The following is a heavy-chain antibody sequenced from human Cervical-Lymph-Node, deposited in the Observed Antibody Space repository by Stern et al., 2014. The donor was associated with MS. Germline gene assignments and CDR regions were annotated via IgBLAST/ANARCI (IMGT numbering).Heavy chain of an antibody. CDR1: GYIFPNYD. D-gene: IGHD3-3*01. CDR3: ARAPNYDFWSGFHECWFDP. V-gene: IGHV1-8*01. CDR2: MNPNSGNT. J-gene: IGHJ5*02. Sequence: QVQLVQSGAEVKKPGASVKVSCKASGYIFPNYDINWVRQATGQGLEWMGWMNPNSGNTGYAQKFQGRVTMTRNTSISTAYMELSSLRSEDTAVYYCARAPNYDFWSGFHECWFDPWGQGTLVTVSS.